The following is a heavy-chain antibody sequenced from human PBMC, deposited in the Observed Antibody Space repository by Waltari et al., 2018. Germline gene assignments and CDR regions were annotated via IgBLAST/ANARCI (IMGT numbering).Heavy chain of an antibody. D-gene: IGHD3-22*01. J-gene: IGHJ4*02. CDR3: ARYFFAYDSSGFDY. V-gene: IGHV4-59*01. CDR2: IYYSGST. Sequence: QVQLQESGPGLVKPSATLSLPCTVSGGSISRYYWSWIRQPPGKGLEWIGYIYYSGSTNYNPSLKSRVTISVDTSKNQFSLKLSSVTAADTAVYYCARYFFAYDSSGFDYWGQGTLVTVSS. CDR1: GGSISRYY.